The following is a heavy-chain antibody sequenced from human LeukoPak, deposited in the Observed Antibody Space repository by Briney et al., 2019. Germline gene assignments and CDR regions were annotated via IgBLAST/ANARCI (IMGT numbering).Heavy chain of an antibody. D-gene: IGHD2-15*01. CDR1: GFTFSTSA. CDR2: ITGSSGST. V-gene: IGHV3-23*01. Sequence: GGSLRLSCAASGFTFSTSAMSWVRQTPGKGLEWVSGITGSSGSTKYADSVRGRFTISGDNSKNTVYLQMSSLRVEDTALYYCATYRGRGSPFDFWGQGTQVTVSS. J-gene: IGHJ4*02. CDR3: ATYRGRGSPFDF.